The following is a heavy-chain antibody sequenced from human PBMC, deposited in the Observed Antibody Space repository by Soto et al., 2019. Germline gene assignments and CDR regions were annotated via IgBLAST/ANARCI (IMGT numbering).Heavy chain of an antibody. D-gene: IGHD3-9*01. J-gene: IGHJ4*02. CDR3: ARDREPDGIWTFDS. Sequence: PVGSLRLSCAAFGFTLDKYTIGWVRQAPGKGLEWVAESFSSGGTQYADSVKGRFTISRDNSRNMVFLQMNGLRVEDTAFYYCARDREPDGIWTFDSWGQGALVTVSS. V-gene: IGHV3-53*01. CDR2: SFSSGGT. CDR1: GFTLDKYT.